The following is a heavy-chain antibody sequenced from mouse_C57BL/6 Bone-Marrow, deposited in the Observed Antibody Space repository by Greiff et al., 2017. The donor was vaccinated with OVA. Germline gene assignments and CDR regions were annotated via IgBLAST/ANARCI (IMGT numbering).Heavy chain of an antibody. D-gene: IGHD1-1*01. CDR2: ILPGSGST. CDR3: ARSGPVYYGSSYGY. J-gene: IGHJ2*01. CDR1: VYTLTGYW. Sequence: VQLQQSGAELMKPGASVKLSCKATVYTLTGYWIEWVKQRPGHGLEWIGEILPGSGSTNYNEKFKGKATFTADTSSNTAYMQLSSLTTEDSAIYYFARSGPVYYGSSYGYWGQGTTLTFSS. V-gene: IGHV1-9*01.